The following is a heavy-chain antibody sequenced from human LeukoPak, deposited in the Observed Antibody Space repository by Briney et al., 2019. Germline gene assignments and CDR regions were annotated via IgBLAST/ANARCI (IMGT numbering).Heavy chain of an antibody. CDR1: GGSFSGYY. J-gene: IGHJ5*02. D-gene: IGHD3-9*01. Sequence: KASETLSLTCAVYGGSFSGYYWSWIRQPPGKGLEWIGEINHSGSTNYNPSLKSRVTISVDTSKNQFSLKLSSVTAADTAVYYCARRIRLRYFDWGHNWFDPWGQGTLVTVSS. V-gene: IGHV4-34*01. CDR2: INHSGST. CDR3: ARRIRLRYFDWGHNWFDP.